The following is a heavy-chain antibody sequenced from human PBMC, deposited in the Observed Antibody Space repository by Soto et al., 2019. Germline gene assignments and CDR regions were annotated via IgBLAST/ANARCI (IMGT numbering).Heavy chain of an antibody. Sequence: QMQLEESGGGVVQPGRSLRLSCVASGFTFSHYGMHWVRQAPGKGLEWVAVIWHHGGNKYYADSVKGRFTISRDNARNTLYLQMDSLRGEDTGVDDCVSDETQLERRPSYGKDVWGRGTTVIVSS. V-gene: IGHV3-33*01. CDR2: IWHHGGNK. D-gene: IGHD1-1*01. J-gene: IGHJ6*02. CDR1: GFTFSHYG. CDR3: VSDETQLERRPSYGKDV.